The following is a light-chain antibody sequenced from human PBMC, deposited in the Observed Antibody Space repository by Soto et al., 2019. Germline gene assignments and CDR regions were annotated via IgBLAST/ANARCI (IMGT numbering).Light chain of an antibody. CDR1: QGVSGSY. CDR3: QQYGRSRWT. CDR2: GAS. Sequence: EIVLTQSPGTLSLSPGERATLSCRASQGVSGSYLAWYQQKPGQAPRLLIYGASSRATGIPDRFSGSGSGTDFTLTINRLEPEDFAVYYCQQYGRSRWTFGQGTKVEIK. J-gene: IGKJ1*01. V-gene: IGKV3-20*01.